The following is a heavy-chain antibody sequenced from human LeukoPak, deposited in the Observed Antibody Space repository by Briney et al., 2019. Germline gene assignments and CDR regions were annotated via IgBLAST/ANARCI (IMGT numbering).Heavy chain of an antibody. CDR1: GGSLIDHY. CDR2: INHSGST. CDR3: ARGNIAAAVKY. D-gene: IGHD6-13*01. J-gene: IGHJ1*01. Sequence: PSETLSLTCAVYGGSLIDHYWNWIRQPPGKGLEWIGEINHSGSTKYNPSLKSRVSLSVDTSKNQFSLNLNSVTAADTAVCYCARGNIAAAVKYWGQGTLVTVSS. V-gene: IGHV4-34*01.